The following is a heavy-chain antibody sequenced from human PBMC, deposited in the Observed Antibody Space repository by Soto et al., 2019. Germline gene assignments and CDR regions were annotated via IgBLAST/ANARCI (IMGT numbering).Heavy chain of an antibody. CDR1: GFTFSSYS. V-gene: IGHV3-48*02. CDR3: ARDNGIAGSFDP. J-gene: IGHJ5*02. Sequence: GGSLRLSCAASGFTFSSYSMNWVRQAPGKGLEWVSYISIGRKTIYYADSVKGRFTISRDDAKNSLYLQMNSLRDEDTAVYYCARDNGIAGSFDPWGQGTLVTVSS. CDR2: ISIGRKTI. D-gene: IGHD2-21*01.